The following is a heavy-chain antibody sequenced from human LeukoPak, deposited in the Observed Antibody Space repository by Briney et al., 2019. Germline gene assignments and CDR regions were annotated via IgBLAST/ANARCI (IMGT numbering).Heavy chain of an antibody. CDR3: AKDIGSNWLYYFDY. V-gene: IGHV3-23*01. Sequence: PGGSLRLSCAASGFTFSSYAMSWVRQAPGKGLEWVSAISGSGGSTYYADSVKGRFTISRDNSKNTLYLQMSSLRAEDTAVYYCAKDIGSNWLYYFDYWGQGTLITVSP. CDR2: ISGSGGST. J-gene: IGHJ4*02. D-gene: IGHD3-9*01. CDR1: GFTFSSYA.